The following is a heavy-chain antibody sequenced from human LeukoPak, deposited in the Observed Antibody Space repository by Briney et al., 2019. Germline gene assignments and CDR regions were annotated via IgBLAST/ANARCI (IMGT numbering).Heavy chain of an antibody. V-gene: IGHV3-30*18. J-gene: IGHJ4*02. CDR2: ISYDGNSK. CDR1: GFTFSRYG. Sequence: GGSLRLSCAASGFTFSRYGMHWVRQAPGKGLEWVAVISYDGNSKYYADSVKGRFTISGDNSKNTLYLQMNSLRAEDTAVYYCAKAANWGSFDYWGQGTLVTVSS. CDR3: AKAANWGSFDY. D-gene: IGHD7-27*01.